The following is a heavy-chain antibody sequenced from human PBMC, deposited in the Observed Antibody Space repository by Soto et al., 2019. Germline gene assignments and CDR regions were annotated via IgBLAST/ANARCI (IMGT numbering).Heavy chain of an antibody. CDR1: GFTFSSYA. Sequence: QVQLVESGGGVVQPGRSLRLSCAASGFTFSSYAMHWVRQAPGKGLEWVAVISYDGSNKYYADSVKGRFTISRDNSKNTLYLQMNSLRAEDTAVYYCARGRPDYWGQGTLVTVSS. CDR2: ISYDGSNK. J-gene: IGHJ4*02. V-gene: IGHV3-30-3*01. CDR3: ARGRPDY.